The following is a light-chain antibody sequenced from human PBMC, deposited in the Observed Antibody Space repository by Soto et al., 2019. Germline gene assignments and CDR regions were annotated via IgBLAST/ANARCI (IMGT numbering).Light chain of an antibody. V-gene: IGLV2-23*03. Sequence: QSVLTQPASVSGSPGQSITISCTGTSSDVGSYNLVSSYQQHPGKAPKLMIYEGSKWPSGVSNRFSGSKSGTTASLTISGLQAEDEADYYCCSYAGSSTFVFGGGTKLTVL. CDR3: CSYAGSSTFV. CDR2: EGS. CDR1: SSDVGSYNL. J-gene: IGLJ2*01.